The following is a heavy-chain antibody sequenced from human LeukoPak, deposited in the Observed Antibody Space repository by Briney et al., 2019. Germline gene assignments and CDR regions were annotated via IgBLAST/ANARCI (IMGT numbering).Heavy chain of an antibody. CDR3: AKGGQDGDCEPYYFDY. Sequence: GGSLRPSCAASGFTFSSYSMSWVRQAPGKGLEWVSAISGSGGSTYYADSVKGRFTISRDNSKNTLYLQMNSLRAEDTAVYYCAKGGQDGDCEPYYFDYWGQGTLVTVSS. J-gene: IGHJ4*02. CDR2: ISGSGGST. V-gene: IGHV3-23*01. CDR1: GFTFSSYS. D-gene: IGHD2-21*02.